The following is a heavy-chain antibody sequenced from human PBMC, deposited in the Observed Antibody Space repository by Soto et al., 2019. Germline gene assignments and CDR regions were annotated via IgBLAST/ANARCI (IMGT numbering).Heavy chain of an antibody. V-gene: IGHV3-21*01. J-gene: IGHJ3*01. D-gene: IGHD3-3*02. CDR2: ISSNSDYI. CDR3: ARYLSGTYIPFDY. CDR1: GFTFSVYD. Sequence: EVQLVESGGGLVKPGGSLRLSCEASGFTFSVYDMIWVRQAPGKGLEWVSSISSNSDYIYYEDSLKGRFTVSRDNAKNSLYLEMNSLRAEDTAVYCCARYLSGTYIPFDYWVQGTLVTVSS.